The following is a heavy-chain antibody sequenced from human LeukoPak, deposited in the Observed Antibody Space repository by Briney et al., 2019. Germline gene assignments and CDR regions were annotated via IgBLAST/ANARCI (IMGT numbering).Heavy chain of an antibody. CDR1: EFTFSSYW. CDR3: ARETRGESDY. CDR2: IKQDGSEK. Sequence: PGGSLRLSCVVSEFTFSSYWMNWVRQAPGKGLEWVANIKQDGSEKYYVDSVKGRFTISRDNAKKSLYLQMNSLRAEDTAMYYYARETRGESDYWGHGTLVTVSS. D-gene: IGHD3-10*01. V-gene: IGHV3-7*01. J-gene: IGHJ4*01.